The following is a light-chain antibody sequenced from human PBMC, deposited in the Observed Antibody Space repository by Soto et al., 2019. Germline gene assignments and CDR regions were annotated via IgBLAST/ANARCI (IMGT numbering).Light chain of an antibody. CDR2: DTS. Sequence: EIVLTQSPATLSLSPGERATLSCRASQSLGYYLAWFQQKHGQAPRLLIHDTSNSASGIPARFSGSGSWTDFTLTINSLDPEDFAVYYCQQRRDWPLTFGGGTKVEVK. V-gene: IGKV3-11*01. CDR3: QQRRDWPLT. CDR1: QSLGYY. J-gene: IGKJ4*01.